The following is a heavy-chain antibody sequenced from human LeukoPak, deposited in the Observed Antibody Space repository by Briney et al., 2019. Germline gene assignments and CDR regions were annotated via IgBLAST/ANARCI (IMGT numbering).Heavy chain of an antibody. CDR1: GNSITCYL. V-gene: IGHV5-51*01. Sequence: GASLKISCNGSGNSITCYLIGWGRQMPGKGLELVGINYPGGYYTRYSPFFQGQVTISADKTISTAYLQWRNLKVSDTAMYYSARRRCDFWSGYTYYFDYWGQGALVTVSS. J-gene: IGHJ4*02. D-gene: IGHD3-3*01. CDR2: NYPGGYYT. CDR3: ARRRCDFWSGYTYYFDY.